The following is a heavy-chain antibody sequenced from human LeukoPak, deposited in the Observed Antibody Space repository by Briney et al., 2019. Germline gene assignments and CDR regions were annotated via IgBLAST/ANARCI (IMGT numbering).Heavy chain of an antibody. CDR2: IYHGGST. V-gene: IGHV4-4*02. J-gene: IGHJ4*02. D-gene: IGHD3-16*01. CDR3: AREGRGSHSGY. Sequence: SGTLSLTCGVSGGSISSSYWWSWVRQPPGKGLVWIGEIYHGGSTNYNPSLKSRVTISMDKSKNQFSLNLSSVTAADTAVYYCAREGRGSHSGYWGQGTLVTVSS. CDR1: GGSISSSYW.